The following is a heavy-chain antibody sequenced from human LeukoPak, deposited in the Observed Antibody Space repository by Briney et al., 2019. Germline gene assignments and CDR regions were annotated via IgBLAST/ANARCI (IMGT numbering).Heavy chain of an antibody. Sequence: ASVKVSCKASGYTFTGYYMHWVRQAPGQGLEWMGWINPNSGGTNYAQKFQGRVTTTRDTSISTAYMELSRLRSDDTAVYYCARVLSRIQLWSLRYWGQGTLVTVSS. J-gene: IGHJ4*02. V-gene: IGHV1-2*02. D-gene: IGHD5-18*01. CDR2: INPNSGGT. CDR1: GYTFTGYY. CDR3: ARVLSRIQLWSLRY.